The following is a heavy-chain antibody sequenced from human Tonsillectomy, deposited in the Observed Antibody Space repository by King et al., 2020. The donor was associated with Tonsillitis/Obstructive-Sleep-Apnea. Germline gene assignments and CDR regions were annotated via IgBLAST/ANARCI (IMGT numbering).Heavy chain of an antibody. Sequence: VQLVESGAEVKKPGESLRISCKGSGYSFTSYWISWVRQMPGKGLEWMGRIDPSDSYTNYSPSFQGHVTISADKSISTAYLQWSSLKASDTAMYYCAKHVRSITIFGVVIRDNWFDPWGQGTLVPVSS. CDR3: AKHVRSITIFGVVIRDNWFDP. D-gene: IGHD3-3*01. J-gene: IGHJ5*02. CDR1: GYSFTSYW. CDR2: IDPSDSYT. V-gene: IGHV5-10-1*03.